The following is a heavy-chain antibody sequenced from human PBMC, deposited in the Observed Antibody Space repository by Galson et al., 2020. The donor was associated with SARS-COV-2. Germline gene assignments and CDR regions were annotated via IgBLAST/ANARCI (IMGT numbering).Heavy chain of an antibody. J-gene: IGHJ3*02. CDR2: IVVGSGNT. D-gene: IGHD2-15*01. Sequence: SVKVSCKASGFTFTSSAMQWVRQARGQRLEWIGWIVVGSGNTNYAQKFQERVTITRDMSTSTAYMELSSLRSEDTAVYYCAAPYCSGGSCHDAFDIWGQGTMVTVSS. CDR3: AAPYCSGGSCHDAFDI. CDR1: GFTFTSSA. V-gene: IGHV1-58*02.